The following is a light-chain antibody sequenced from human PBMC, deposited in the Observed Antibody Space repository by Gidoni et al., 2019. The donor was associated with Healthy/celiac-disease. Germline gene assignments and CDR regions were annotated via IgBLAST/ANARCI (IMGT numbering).Light chain of an antibody. CDR2: GAS. J-gene: IGKJ2*01. CDR1: QSVSSSY. CDR3: QQYGSWYT. V-gene: IGKV3-20*01. Sequence: EFVLPQSPRTLSLSPGERTTLSCRASQSVSSSYLAWYQQKPGQTPRLLIYGASSRATGIPDRISSSGSGTDFTLTISRLEPEDFAVYYCQQYGSWYTFGQGTKLEIK.